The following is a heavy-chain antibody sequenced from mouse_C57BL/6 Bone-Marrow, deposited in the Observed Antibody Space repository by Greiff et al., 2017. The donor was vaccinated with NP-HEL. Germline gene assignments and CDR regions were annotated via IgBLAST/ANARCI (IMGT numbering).Heavy chain of an antibody. CDR2: INPSSGYT. J-gene: IGHJ4*01. CDR1: GYNFTSYW. D-gene: IGHD2-10*01. V-gene: IGHV1-7*01. CDR3: ARPSAYSYYAMDY. Sequence: QVQLQQSGAELAKPGASVKLSCKASGYNFTSYWMHWVKQRPGQGLEWIGYINPSSGYTKYNQKFKDKATLTADKSSSTAYMQLSSLTYEDSAVYYCARPSAYSYYAMDYWGQGTSVTVSS.